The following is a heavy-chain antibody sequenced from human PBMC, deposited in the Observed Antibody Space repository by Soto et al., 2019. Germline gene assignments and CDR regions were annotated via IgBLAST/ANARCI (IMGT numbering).Heavy chain of an antibody. CDR2: IYHSGST. CDR1: GGSIINGNYS. Sequence: QLQLQESGSGLLRPSQTLSLACLVSGGSIINGNYSWTWIRQPPGKALEWIGYIYHSGSTYYNPSLRSRVTLSLDRSKNQFSLNMKSMTAADTAVSYCASRFVDSATGYFDRWGQGTLVTVSS. V-gene: IGHV4-30-2*01. CDR3: ASRFVDSATGYFDR. D-gene: IGHD5-12*01. J-gene: IGHJ4*02.